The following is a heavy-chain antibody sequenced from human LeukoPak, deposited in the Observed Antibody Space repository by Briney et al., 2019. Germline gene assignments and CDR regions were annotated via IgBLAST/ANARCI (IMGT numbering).Heavy chain of an antibody. J-gene: IGHJ5*02. V-gene: IGHV3-23*01. CDR2: ISSSGGST. CDR3: ARDRDWFDP. D-gene: IGHD3-10*01. Sequence: GGSLRLSCAASGFTLGTYAMNWVRQAPGKGLEWVSAISSSGGSTYYADSVKGRFTISRDNSENTLYLQMNTLRAEDTAVYYCARDRDWFDPWGQGNLVTVSS. CDR1: GFTLGTYA.